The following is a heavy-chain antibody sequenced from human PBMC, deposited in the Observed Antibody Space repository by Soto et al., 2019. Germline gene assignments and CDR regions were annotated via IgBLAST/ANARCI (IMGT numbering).Heavy chain of an antibody. CDR2: ISGSGGST. J-gene: IGHJ3*02. D-gene: IGHD3-3*01. CDR3: AKGGGPYDFWSGYYSGGNAFDI. Sequence: EVQLLESGGGLVQPGGSLRLSCAASGFTFSSYAMSWVRQAPGKGLEWVSAISGSGGSTYYADSVKGRFTISRDNSKNTRYLQMNSLRAEDTAVYYCAKGGGPYDFWSGYYSGGNAFDIWGQGTMVTVSS. CDR1: GFTFSSYA. V-gene: IGHV3-23*01.